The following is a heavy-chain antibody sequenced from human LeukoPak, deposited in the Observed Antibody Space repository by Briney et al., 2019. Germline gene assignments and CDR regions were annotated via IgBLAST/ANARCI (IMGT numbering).Heavy chain of an antibody. V-gene: IGHV4-39*07. CDR2: IYYSGNT. CDR1: TDSIRSSSYY. CDR3: ARDPSPPIAVRPLYSDY. J-gene: IGHJ4*02. D-gene: IGHD6-6*01. Sequence: KTSETLSLTCTLSTDSIRSSSYYWGWIRQPPGKGLEWIGSIYYSGNTYYNPSLKSRVTISLDTSMNWFSLKLTSVTAADTAVYYCARDPSPPIAVRPLYSDYWGQGTLVTVSS.